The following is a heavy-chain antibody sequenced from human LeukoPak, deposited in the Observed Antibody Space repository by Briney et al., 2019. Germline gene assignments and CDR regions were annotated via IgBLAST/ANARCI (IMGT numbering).Heavy chain of an antibody. CDR3: ARLFWSGHSKVNWFDP. D-gene: IGHD3-3*01. J-gene: IGHJ5*02. CDR1: GYSISSGYY. CDR2: IYHSGST. Sequence: SETLSLTCTVSGYSISSGYYWGWIRQPPGKGLEWIGSIYHSGSTYYNPSLKSRVTISVDTSKNQFSLKLSSVTAADTAVYYCARLFWSGHSKVNWFDPWGQGTLITVSS. V-gene: IGHV4-38-2*02.